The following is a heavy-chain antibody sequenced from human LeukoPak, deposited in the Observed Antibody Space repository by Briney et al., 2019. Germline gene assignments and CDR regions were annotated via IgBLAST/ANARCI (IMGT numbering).Heavy chain of an antibody. V-gene: IGHV3-23*01. CDR2: ISGSGTTT. J-gene: IGHJ3*02. CDR3: AKNLNDILTRYSNPFRGKTMVTHPDAFDI. Sequence: GGSLRLSCAASGFTFIICAMSWVRQAPGKGLEWVSIISGSGTTTYYTDSVKGRFTISRDNSKKTVYLQMNSLRAEDTAVYYCAKNLNDILTRYSNPFRGKTMVTHPDAFDIWGQGTMVTVSS. D-gene: IGHD3-9*01. CDR1: GFTFIICA.